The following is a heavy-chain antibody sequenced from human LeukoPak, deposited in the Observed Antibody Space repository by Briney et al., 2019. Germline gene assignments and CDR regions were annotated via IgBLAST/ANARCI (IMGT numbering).Heavy chain of an antibody. D-gene: IGHD1-14*01. CDR1: GHTFTTYG. V-gene: IGHV1-18*01. CDR2: TSLHNINA. J-gene: IGHJ4*02. CDR3: ATATTAHLFEY. Sequence: ASVRVSCKASGHTFTTYGIGWVRQAPGQGLEWMGWTSLHNINAHSAQRFQGRVTLTTDTFTNTAYMELRSLTTADTAMYYCATATTAHLFEYWGQGTVVTVSS.